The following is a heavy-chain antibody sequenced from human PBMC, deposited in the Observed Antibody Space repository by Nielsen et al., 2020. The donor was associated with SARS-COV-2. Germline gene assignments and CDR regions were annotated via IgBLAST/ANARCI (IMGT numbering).Heavy chain of an antibody. V-gene: IGHV3-74*01. Sequence: GESLKISCSASGFTFSSTYMDWVRQAPGQGLVWVSRINPSGSGTAYADSVKGRFAVSRDNAENTVVLQIHSLRVEDTAVYYCAKDGPRSYYFDYWGQGTLVTVSS. CDR3: AKDGPRSYYFDY. J-gene: IGHJ4*02. CDR1: GFTFSSTY. D-gene: IGHD1-26*01. CDR2: INPSGSGT.